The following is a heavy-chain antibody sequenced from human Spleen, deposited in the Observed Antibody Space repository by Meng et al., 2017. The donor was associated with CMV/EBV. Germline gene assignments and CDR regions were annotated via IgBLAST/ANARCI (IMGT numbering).Heavy chain of an antibody. CDR1: GFALGGYE. Sequence: GESLKISCEASGFALGGYEMHWVRQAPGKGLEWVSYISRTGSSTYYAGSVKGRFAISRDNARNSLFLQMNGLKGEDTAMYYCAREGAVSSARDAFDIWGQG. J-gene: IGHJ3*02. V-gene: IGHV3-48*03. CDR2: ISRTGSST. D-gene: IGHD5/OR15-5a*01. CDR3: AREGAVSSARDAFDI.